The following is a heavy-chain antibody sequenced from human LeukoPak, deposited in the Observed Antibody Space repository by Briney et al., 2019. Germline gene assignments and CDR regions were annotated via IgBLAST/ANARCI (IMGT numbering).Heavy chain of an antibody. CDR2: LSPTGSYT. CDR1: GXMLNVYY. CDR3: ARKLGGTQCGGDCFFDH. Sequence: GGSLRLSCEASGXMLNVYYMSWFRLAPGKGLEWIVYLSPTGSYTTYADSVRGRFTISRDNAKNLLFLQMNDLRTEDTAVYYCARKLGGTQCGGDCFFDHWGQGTRVAVSS. V-gene: IGHV3-11*03. J-gene: IGHJ4*02. D-gene: IGHD2-21*02.